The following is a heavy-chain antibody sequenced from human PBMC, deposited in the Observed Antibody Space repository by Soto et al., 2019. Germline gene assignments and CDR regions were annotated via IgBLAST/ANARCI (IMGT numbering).Heavy chain of an antibody. D-gene: IGHD1-1*01. CDR2: IAESGDS. CDR3: AREGGYVDY. Sequence: QLQLQESGPGLVKPSETLSLTCTVSGGPIRSSSYYWGWIRQSPGTGLEWIGSIAESGDSYYKPSRKIRVTISVDTSKNQFSQKLISVTGADSAIYDCAREGGYVDYRGQGTLVHVSS. CDR1: GGPIRSSSYY. J-gene: IGHJ4*02. V-gene: IGHV4-39*02.